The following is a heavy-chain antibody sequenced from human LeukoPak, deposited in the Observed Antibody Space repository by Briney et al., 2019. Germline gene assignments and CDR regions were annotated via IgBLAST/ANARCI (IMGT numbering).Heavy chain of an antibody. V-gene: IGHV3-21*01. CDR3: ARGAGYNPFDY. CDR2: ISSSSSYI. CDR1: GFTFSSYS. J-gene: IGHJ4*02. D-gene: IGHD3-9*01. Sequence: GRSLRLSCAASGFTFSSYSMNWVRQAPGKGLEWVSSISSSSSYIYYADSVKGRFTISRDNAKNSLYLQMNSLRAEDTAVYYCARGAGYNPFDYWGQGTLVTPSS.